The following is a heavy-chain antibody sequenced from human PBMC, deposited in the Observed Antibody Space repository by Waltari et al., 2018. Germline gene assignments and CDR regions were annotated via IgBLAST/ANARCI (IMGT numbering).Heavy chain of an antibody. CDR3: TRDHDYLDY. J-gene: IGHJ4*01. CDR1: GFTFGDYP. Sequence: EVQLVESGGGLVQPGRSLRLSCTASGFTFGDYPMSWVRQAPGKGLEWVGFIRSKAYGGATEYAASVKGRFTISRDDSKSIAYLQMNSLKTEDTAVYYCTRDHDYLDYWGQGTLVTVSS. V-gene: IGHV3-49*04. CDR2: IRSKAYGGAT.